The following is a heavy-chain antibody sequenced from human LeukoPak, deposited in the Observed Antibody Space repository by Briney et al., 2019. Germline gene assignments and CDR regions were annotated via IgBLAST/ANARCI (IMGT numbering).Heavy chain of an antibody. CDR2: ISAYNGNT. V-gene: IGHV1-18*04. Sequence: GASVKVSCKASGYTFTSYGISWVRQAPGQGLGWMGWISAYNGNTNYAQKLQGRVPMTTHTSTSTAYMEQRSLGSDDTAGYYCARVDMVYYGMDVWGKGTTVTVSS. CDR1: GYTFTSYG. CDR3: ARVDMVYYGMDV. J-gene: IGHJ6*04. D-gene: IGHD2-8*01.